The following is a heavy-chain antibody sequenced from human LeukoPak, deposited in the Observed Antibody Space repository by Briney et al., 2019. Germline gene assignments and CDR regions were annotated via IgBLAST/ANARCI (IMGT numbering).Heavy chain of an antibody. CDR3: ARARYASDWYYFDY. V-gene: IGHV3-7*03. CDR1: GFIFSNYW. J-gene: IGHJ4*02. CDR2: MKQDGSEI. D-gene: IGHD6-19*01. Sequence: PGGSLRLSCAASGFIFSNYWMTWVRQAPGKGLEWVATMKQDGSEIYYVDSVKGRFTLSRDNAKNSLFLQMNSLRVEDTAVYYCARARYASDWYYFDYWGQGTLVTVSS.